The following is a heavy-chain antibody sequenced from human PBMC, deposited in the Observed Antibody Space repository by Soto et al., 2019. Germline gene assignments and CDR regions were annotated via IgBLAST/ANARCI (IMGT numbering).Heavy chain of an antibody. Sequence: ASVKVACKTSGHTFTNYFIKLWGRAPGQRLEWMGWINAGNGNTKYSQKFQGRVTITRDTSASTAYMELSSLRSEDTAVYYCARDRLRSGYDEFDYWGQGTLVTVSS. CDR2: INAGNGNT. CDR3: ARDRLRSGYDEFDY. D-gene: IGHD5-12*01. V-gene: IGHV1-3*01. J-gene: IGHJ4*02. CDR1: GHTFTNYF.